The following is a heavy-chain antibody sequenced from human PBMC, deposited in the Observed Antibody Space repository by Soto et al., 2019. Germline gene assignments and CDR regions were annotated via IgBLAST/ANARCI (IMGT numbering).Heavy chain of an antibody. V-gene: IGHV3-21*04. CDR1: GFDFTTFS. CDR2: ISPSSPYT. Sequence: GGSLRLSCAASGFDFTTFSMNWVRQAPGKGLEWVSFISPSSPYTSYADSVKGRFIISRDNSRSISTAYLQWSSLKPSDTAMYYCARQGNGAEGFDYWGQGTLVTVSS. D-gene: IGHD4-17*01. J-gene: IGHJ4*02. CDR3: ARQGNGAEGFDY.